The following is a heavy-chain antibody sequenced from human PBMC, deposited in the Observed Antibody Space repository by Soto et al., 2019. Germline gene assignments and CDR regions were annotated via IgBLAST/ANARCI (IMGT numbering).Heavy chain of an antibody. D-gene: IGHD1-1*01. V-gene: IGHV4-4*07. J-gene: IGHJ4*02. CDR1: GASISNYY. CDR3: ARESRSELGTVEY. Sequence: QVRLQESGPGLVKPSETLSLTCTVSGASISNYYWSWIRQPAGKGLECLGRIYASGTTTYNPSLRSRVTMSVDTSKNQFSLNLNSVTAADTAVCYCARESRSELGTVEYWGQGTLVTVSS. CDR2: IYASGTT.